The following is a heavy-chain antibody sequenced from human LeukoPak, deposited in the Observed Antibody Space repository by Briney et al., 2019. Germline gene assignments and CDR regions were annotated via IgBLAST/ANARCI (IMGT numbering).Heavy chain of an antibody. V-gene: IGHV5-51*01. D-gene: IGHD2-15*01. Sequence: GESLKISCKGSGYSFTSYWIGWVRQMPGIGLEWMGIIYPGDSDTRYSPSFQGQVTISADKSISTAYLQWSSLKASDTAMYYCARFFGYCSGGSCSSIDYWGQGTLVTVSS. CDR2: IYPGDSDT. CDR1: GYSFTSYW. J-gene: IGHJ4*02. CDR3: ARFFGYCSGGSCSSIDY.